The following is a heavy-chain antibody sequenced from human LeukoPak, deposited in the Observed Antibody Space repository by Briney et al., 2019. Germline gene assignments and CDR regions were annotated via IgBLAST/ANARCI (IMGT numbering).Heavy chain of an antibody. CDR1: GFTFSGYW. CDR2: INSDGSFT. J-gene: IGHJ4*02. V-gene: IGHV3-74*01. D-gene: IGHD4-23*01. Sequence: GGSLRLSCAASGFTFSGYWMHWVRQGPGKGLVWVSRINSDGSFTNYADSVKGRFTISRDNAKNTPYLQMNSLRAEDTALYYCARGPITRGVTPSDYWGQGTLVTVSS. CDR3: ARGPITRGVTPSDY.